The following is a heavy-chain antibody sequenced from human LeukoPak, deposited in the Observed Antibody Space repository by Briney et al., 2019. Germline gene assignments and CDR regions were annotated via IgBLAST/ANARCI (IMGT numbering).Heavy chain of an antibody. V-gene: IGHV3-48*02. Sequence: GGSLRLSCAASGFPFSSYSMNWVRQAPGKGLEWLSYIRSSDNTISYADSVRGRFTVSTDNAKNSLYLQMNSLRDEDTAVYYCARDLNWAFDYWGQGTLVTVSS. CDR3: ARDLNWAFDY. CDR1: GFPFSSYS. CDR2: IRSSDNTI. J-gene: IGHJ4*02. D-gene: IGHD3/OR15-3a*01.